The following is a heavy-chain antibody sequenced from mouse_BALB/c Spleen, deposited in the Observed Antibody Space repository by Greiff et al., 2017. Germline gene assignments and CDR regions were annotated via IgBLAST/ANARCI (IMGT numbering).Heavy chain of an antibody. Sequence: EVKLQESGGGLVKPGGSLKLSCAASGFTFSSYAMSWVRQTPEKRLEWVASISSGGSTYYPDSVKGRFTISRDNARNILYLQMSSLRSEDTAMYYCARGPSSNYYGSSWFAYWGQGTLVTVSA. CDR2: ISSGGST. J-gene: IGHJ3*01. D-gene: IGHD1-1*01. CDR1: GFTFSSYA. CDR3: ARGPSSNYYGSSWFAY. V-gene: IGHV5-6-5*01.